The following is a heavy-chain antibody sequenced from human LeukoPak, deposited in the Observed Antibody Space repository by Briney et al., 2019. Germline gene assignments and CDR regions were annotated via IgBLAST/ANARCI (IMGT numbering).Heavy chain of an antibody. CDR1: GFTFDDYA. Sequence: SLRLSCAASGFTFDDYAMHWVRQAPGKGLEWVSGISWNSGSIGYADSVKGRFTISRDNAKNSLYLQMNSLRAEDTALYYCAKDSQLWLISSFDYWGQGTLVTVSS. J-gene: IGHJ4*02. CDR2: ISWNSGSI. D-gene: IGHD5-18*01. V-gene: IGHV3-9*01. CDR3: AKDSQLWLISSFDY.